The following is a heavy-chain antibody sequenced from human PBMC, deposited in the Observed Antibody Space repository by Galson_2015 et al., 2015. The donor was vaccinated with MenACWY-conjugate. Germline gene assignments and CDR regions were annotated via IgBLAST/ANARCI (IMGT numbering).Heavy chain of an antibody. V-gene: IGHV3-48*02. D-gene: IGHD7-27*01. J-gene: IGHJ4*02. Sequence: SLRLSCAASGIKFSHCGMNWVRQAPGKGLEWISYISPGSGVIHYADSAKGRFTISRDNARNSLFLQISSLRDEDTAVYYCAWGRIPTVNSMYLDYWGQGTLVTVSS. CDR3: AWGRIPTVNSMYLDY. CDR2: ISPGSGVI. CDR1: GIKFSHCG.